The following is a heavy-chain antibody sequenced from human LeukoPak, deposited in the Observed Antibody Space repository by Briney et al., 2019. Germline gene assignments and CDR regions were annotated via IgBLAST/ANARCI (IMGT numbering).Heavy chain of an antibody. J-gene: IGHJ6*03. CDR1: GYTFTSYG. CDR3: ARVRDRAAAGTYIQMGAKNYYMDV. CDR2: ISNYNGTT. Sequence: GSVTVSCTASGYTFTSYGISWVRQAPGQGLEWVGLISNYNGTTNYAHTLQGRVTITTETSTSTAYMCLRRLRTDDTAVYYCARVRDRAAAGTYIQMGAKNYYMDVWGKGTTVTVSS. D-gene: IGHD6-13*01. V-gene: IGHV1-18*01.